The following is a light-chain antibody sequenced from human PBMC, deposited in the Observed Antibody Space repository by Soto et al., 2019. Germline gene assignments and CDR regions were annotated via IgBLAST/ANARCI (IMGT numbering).Light chain of an antibody. CDR3: MQGTHWSYT. J-gene: IGKJ2*01. Sequence: DVVMTQSPLSLPVTLGQPASISCRSSQSLVYSDGNTYLSWFQQRPGQSPRRLIYKVSNCDSGVPDRFSGSGSGTDFTLKISRVEAEDVGVYYCMQGTHWSYTFGQGTKLEIK. CDR2: KVS. V-gene: IGKV2D-30*01. CDR1: QSLVYSDGNTY.